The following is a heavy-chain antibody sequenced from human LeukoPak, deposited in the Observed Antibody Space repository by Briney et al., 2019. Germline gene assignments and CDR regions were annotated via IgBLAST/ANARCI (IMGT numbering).Heavy chain of an antibody. V-gene: IGHV3-15*01. CDR3: TTTYNYDSSGSIVDY. Sequence: GGSLRLSSAASGFTFRNAWMTWVRQAPGQGLEWVGRIKSKTDGGTTDYAAPVKVRFTISRDDSKNTLYLQMNSLKTEDTALYYCTTTYNYDSSGSIVDYWGQGTLVTVSS. D-gene: IGHD3-22*01. CDR2: IKSKTDGGTT. J-gene: IGHJ4*02. CDR1: GFTFRNAW.